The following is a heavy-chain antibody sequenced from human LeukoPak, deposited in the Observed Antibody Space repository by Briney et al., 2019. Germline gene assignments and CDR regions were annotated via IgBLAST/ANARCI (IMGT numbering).Heavy chain of an antibody. CDR2: INGDGSRT. V-gene: IGHV3-74*01. CDR3: ARGVPGGWYFDL. Sequence: GGSLRLSCAASGFTFSSYWMHWVRQAPGKGLVWVSRINGDGSRTNYADSVKGRFAISRDNAENTVNLQIYSLKAEDTAAYFCARGVPGGWYFDLWGRATLVTVSS. CDR1: GFTFSSYW. D-gene: IGHD3-16*01. J-gene: IGHJ2*01.